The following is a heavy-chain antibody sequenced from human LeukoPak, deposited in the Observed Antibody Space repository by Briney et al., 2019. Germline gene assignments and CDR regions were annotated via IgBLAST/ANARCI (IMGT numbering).Heavy chain of an antibody. Sequence: GESLKISCAASGFTFSDYFMSWVRQAPEKGLEWVSYIGPSSDNINYADSVKGRFTVSRDNAKNSLYLQMNSLRAEDTAVYYCARVNPTNSGFYTYWGQGTLVTVSS. CDR2: IGPSSDNI. CDR3: ARVNPTNSGFYTY. D-gene: IGHD3-22*01. J-gene: IGHJ1*01. V-gene: IGHV3-11*06. CDR1: GFTFSDYF.